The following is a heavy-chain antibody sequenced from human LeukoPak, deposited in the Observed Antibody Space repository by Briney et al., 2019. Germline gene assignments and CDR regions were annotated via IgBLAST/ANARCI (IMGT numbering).Heavy chain of an antibody. Sequence: SETLSLTCTVSGGSISSYCWSWIRQPPGKGLEWIGYIYYSGSTNYNPSLKSRVTISVDTSKNQFSLKLSSVTAADTAVYYCASSNWNHESWFDPWGQGTLVTVSS. CDR3: ASSNWNHESWFDP. V-gene: IGHV4-59*01. J-gene: IGHJ5*02. D-gene: IGHD1-1*01. CDR2: IYYSGST. CDR1: GGSISSYC.